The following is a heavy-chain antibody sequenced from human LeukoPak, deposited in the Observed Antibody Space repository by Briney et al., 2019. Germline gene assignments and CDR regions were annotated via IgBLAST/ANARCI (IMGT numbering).Heavy chain of an antibody. Sequence: GGSLRLSCAASGFTFSSYALSWVRQAQGKGLEWVSAISGSGSSTYYADSVKGRFTISRDNSKNTLYLQMNSLRAEDTAVYYCAQVPTFYYDSGGYYSVWGQGTLVTVSS. D-gene: IGHD3-22*01. CDR2: ISGSGSST. CDR1: GFTFSSYA. V-gene: IGHV3-23*01. CDR3: AQVPTFYYDSGGYYSV. J-gene: IGHJ4*02.